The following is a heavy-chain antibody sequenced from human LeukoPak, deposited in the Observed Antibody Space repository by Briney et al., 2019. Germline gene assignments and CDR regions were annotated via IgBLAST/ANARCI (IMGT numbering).Heavy chain of an antibody. J-gene: IGHJ4*02. CDR3: ARDTGQLVLGY. D-gene: IGHD6-6*01. CDR2: INPNSGGT. Sequence: WMGWINPNSGGTNYAQKFQGRVTMTRDTSISTAYMELSRLRSDDTAVYYCARDTGQLVLGYWGQGTLVTVSS. V-gene: IGHV1-2*02.